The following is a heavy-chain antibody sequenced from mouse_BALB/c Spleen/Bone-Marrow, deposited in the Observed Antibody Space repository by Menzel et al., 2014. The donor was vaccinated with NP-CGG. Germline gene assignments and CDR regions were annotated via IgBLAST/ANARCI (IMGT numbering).Heavy chain of an antibody. J-gene: IGHJ4*01. CDR3: ARWDYAMDY. V-gene: IGHV1-54*01. CDR2: INPGSGGT. Sequence: QVQLQQSGAELVRPGTSVKVSCKASGYAFTNYLIEWVKQRPGQGLEWIGVINPGSGGTNYNEKFKGKATLTADKSSSTAYMQLSSLTSDDSAVYFCARWDYAMDYWGQGTSVTVFS. CDR1: GYAFTNYL.